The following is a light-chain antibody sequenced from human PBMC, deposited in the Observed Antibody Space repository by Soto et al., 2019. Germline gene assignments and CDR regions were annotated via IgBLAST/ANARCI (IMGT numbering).Light chain of an antibody. J-gene: IGKJ1*01. V-gene: IGKV4-1*01. CDR2: WAS. CDR3: QQYYSTPRT. Sequence: DIVMTQSPDSLAVSLGERATINCKSSQSVLYSSNNKNYLAWYQQKPRQPPKLLISWASTRESGVPDRFSGSGFGTDFTLTISSLQAEDVAVYYCQQYYSTPRTFCQGTTVEIK. CDR1: QSVLYSSNNKNY.